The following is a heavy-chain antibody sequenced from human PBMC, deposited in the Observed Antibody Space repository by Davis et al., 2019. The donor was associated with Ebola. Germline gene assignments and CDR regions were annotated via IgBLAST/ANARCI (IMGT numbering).Heavy chain of an antibody. Sequence: GESLKISCAASGFTFSSYWMHWVRQAPGKGLVWVSRINSDGSSTSYADSVKGRFTISRDNAKNTLYLQMNSLRAEDTAVYYCARASGYYAYYYYGMDVWGQGTTVTVSS. V-gene: IGHV3-74*01. CDR3: ARASGYYAYYYYGMDV. CDR2: INSDGSST. CDR1: GFTFSSYW. J-gene: IGHJ6*02. D-gene: IGHD3-3*01.